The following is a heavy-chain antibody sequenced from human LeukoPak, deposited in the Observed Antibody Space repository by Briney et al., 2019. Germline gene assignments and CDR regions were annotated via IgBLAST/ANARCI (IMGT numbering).Heavy chain of an antibody. CDR3: AREGGYYDSSGQDYFDY. CDR1: GFTFSSYW. D-gene: IGHD3-22*01. CDR2: INFDGSST. V-gene: IGHV3-74*01. Sequence: GGSLRLSCAVSGFTFSSYWMHWVRQAPGKGLVWVSRINFDGSSTSYADSVKGRFTISRDNAKNTLFLQMNSLRAEDTAVYYCAREGGYYDSSGQDYFDYWGQGTLVTVSS. J-gene: IGHJ4*02.